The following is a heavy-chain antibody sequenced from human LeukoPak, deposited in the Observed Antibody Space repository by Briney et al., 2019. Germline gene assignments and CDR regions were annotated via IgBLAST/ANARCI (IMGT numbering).Heavy chain of an antibody. V-gene: IGHV1-24*01. Sequence: ASVKVSCKVSGYTLTELSMHWVRQAPGKGLEWMGGFDPEDGETIYAQKFQGRVTMTEDTSTDTAYMELSSLRSEDTAVYYCATHVAYGSGSYYQYYYGMDVWGQGTTVTVSS. CDR2: FDPEDGET. D-gene: IGHD3-10*01. J-gene: IGHJ6*02. CDR1: GYTLTELS. CDR3: ATHVAYGSGSYYQYYYGMDV.